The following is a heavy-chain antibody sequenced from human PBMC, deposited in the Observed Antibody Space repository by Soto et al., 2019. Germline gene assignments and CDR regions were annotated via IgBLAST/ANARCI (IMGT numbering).Heavy chain of an antibody. CDR1: GYTFTSYG. V-gene: IGHV1-18*01. Sequence: GESLKISCKASGYTFTSYGISWVRQAPGQGLEWMGWISAYNGNTNYAQKLQGRVTMTTDTSTSTAYMELRSLRSDDTAVYYCARDRGPGIAASIWGQGTLVTVSS. J-gene: IGHJ4*02. CDR2: ISAYNGNT. CDR3: ARDRGPGIAASI. D-gene: IGHD6-13*01.